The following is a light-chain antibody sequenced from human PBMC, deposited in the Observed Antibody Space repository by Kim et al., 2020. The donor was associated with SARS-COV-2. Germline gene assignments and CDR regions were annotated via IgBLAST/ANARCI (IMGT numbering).Light chain of an antibody. J-gene: IGLJ1*01. CDR1: ALLKEV. CDR2: KDT. Sequence: VYPGQTDRITCSGDALLKEVAYSYQQKPGQAPVLVIYKDTERPSGNPERFSGSRSGTTVTLTISGVQAEDEADYYCQSADSSGTYVFGTGTKVTVL. V-gene: IGLV3-25*03. CDR3: QSADSSGTYV.